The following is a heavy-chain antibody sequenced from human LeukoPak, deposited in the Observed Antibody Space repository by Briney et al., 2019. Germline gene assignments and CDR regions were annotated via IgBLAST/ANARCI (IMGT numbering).Heavy chain of an antibody. CDR3: ARQEVAAVSHWFDP. CDR1: GGSISSYY. J-gene: IGHJ5*02. Sequence: PSETLSPTCTVSGGSISSYYWSWIRQPPGKGLEWIGYIYYTGITKYNPSLKSRVTVSVDTSKNQFSLELSSVTAADTAVYYCARQEVAAVSHWFDPWGQGTLVTVSS. CDR2: IYYTGIT. V-gene: IGHV4-59*08. D-gene: IGHD2-15*01.